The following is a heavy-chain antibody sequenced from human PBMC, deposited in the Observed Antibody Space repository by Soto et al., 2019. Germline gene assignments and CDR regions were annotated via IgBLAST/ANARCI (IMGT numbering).Heavy chain of an antibody. J-gene: IGHJ4*02. CDR3: ARGVGSGLSDY. V-gene: IGHV1-3*01. Sequence: QVQLVQSGAEVKKPGASVKVSCKASGYTFTSYAMHWVRQAPGQRLGWMGWINAGNGNTKYSQKFQGRVTITRDTAASTAYMELSSRRSEDTAVYYCARGVGSGLSDYWGQGTLVTVSS. CDR2: INAGNGNT. CDR1: GYTFTSYA. D-gene: IGHD1-26*01.